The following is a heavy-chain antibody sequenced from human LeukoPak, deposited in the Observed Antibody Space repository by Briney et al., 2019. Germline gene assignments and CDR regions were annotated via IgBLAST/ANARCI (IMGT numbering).Heavy chain of an antibody. V-gene: IGHV3-23*01. D-gene: IGHD2-21*02. Sequence: PGGSLRLSCAASGFTFSSYAMSWVRQAPGKGLEWVSAISGSGGSTYYADSVKGRFTISRDNSKNTLYLQMNSLRAEDTAVYYCAKDDLAYCGGDCSSYWGQGTLVTVSS. J-gene: IGHJ4*02. CDR2: ISGSGGST. CDR3: AKDDLAYCGGDCSSY. CDR1: GFTFSSYA.